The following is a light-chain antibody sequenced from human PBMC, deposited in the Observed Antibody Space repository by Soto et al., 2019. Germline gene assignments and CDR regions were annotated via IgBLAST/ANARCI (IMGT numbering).Light chain of an antibody. CDR3: KEYGMSRT. CDR2: AAS. Sequence: EIVLTQSPGTPSLSPRQSHTQSCQASQSVSSSFLAWYQQRPGQAPRLLIYAASNTAPGIPDRFSGSGSGTDFTLTISRLEPEDFAVYYCKEYGMSRTVGKGTKVDIK. J-gene: IGKJ1*01. CDR1: QSVSSSF. V-gene: IGKV3-20*01.